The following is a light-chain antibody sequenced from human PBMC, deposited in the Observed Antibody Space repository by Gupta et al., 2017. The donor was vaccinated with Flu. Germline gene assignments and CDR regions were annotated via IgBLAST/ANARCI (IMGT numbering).Light chain of an antibody. Sequence: DIVMTQSQDSLAVSLGERATINCKSSQSVLYSSNNKNYLAWYQQKPGQPPKLLIYWASTREAGVPDRFSGSGSGTDFTLTISSLQAEDVAVYYCQQYDSTPQTFGQGTKVEIK. CDR2: WAS. J-gene: IGKJ1*01. CDR1: QSVLYSSNNKNY. V-gene: IGKV4-1*01. CDR3: QQYDSTPQT.